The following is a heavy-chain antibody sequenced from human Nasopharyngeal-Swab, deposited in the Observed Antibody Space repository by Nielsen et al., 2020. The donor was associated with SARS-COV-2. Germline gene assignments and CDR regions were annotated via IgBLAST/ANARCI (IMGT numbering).Heavy chain of an antibody. D-gene: IGHD1-26*01. V-gene: IGHV4-59*01. CDR3: ARWSTISRFFDF. J-gene: IGHJ4*02. Sequence: GSLRLSCTVSGDSITNYYWSWIRQPPGKELEWIGNFYYSGSTNYSPSLKSRVTISADTSKNQFSLKLTTVTAADTAVYYCARWSTISRFFDFWGQGTQVTASS. CDR1: GDSITNYY. CDR2: FYYSGST.